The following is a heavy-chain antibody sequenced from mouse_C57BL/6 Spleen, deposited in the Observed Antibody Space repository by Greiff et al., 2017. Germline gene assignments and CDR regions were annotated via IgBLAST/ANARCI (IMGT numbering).Heavy chain of an antibody. V-gene: IGHV1-52*01. CDR2: IDPSDSET. D-gene: IGHD1-1*01. Sequence: QVQLQQPGAELVRPGSSVKLSCKASGYTFTSYWMHWVKQRPIQGLEGIGNIDPSDSETHSNQKFKDKATLTVDKTTSTAYMQLSSLTSDDSAVYYCSFFYYGSSYDYAMDYWGQGTSVTVSS. CDR1: GYTFTSYW. J-gene: IGHJ4*01. CDR3: SFFYYGSSYDYAMDY.